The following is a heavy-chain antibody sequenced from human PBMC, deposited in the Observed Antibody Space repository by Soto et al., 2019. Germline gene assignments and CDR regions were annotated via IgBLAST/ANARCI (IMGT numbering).Heavy chain of an antibody. CDR3: ARDVGGFKAMFDY. J-gene: IGHJ4*02. V-gene: IGHV3-23*01. CDR1: GFIFSDYG. D-gene: IGHD5-12*01. CDR2: ISGDGYNT. Sequence: GVSLRLSCAASGFIFSDYGMGWVRQTPGKGLEWVSTISGDGYNTHYADSVAGRFTISRDNSKNTLYLQMNSLRAEDTARYYCARDVGGFKAMFDYWGQGTQVTVSS.